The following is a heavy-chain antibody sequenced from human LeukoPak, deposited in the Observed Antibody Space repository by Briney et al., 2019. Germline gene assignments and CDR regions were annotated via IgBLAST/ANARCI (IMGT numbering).Heavy chain of an antibody. CDR1: GYSITRGSY. D-gene: IGHD3-10*01. J-gene: IGHJ5*02. CDR2: IYHSGST. CDR3: ARDSGTTGEVKFDP. Sequence: PSETLSLTCTVSGYSITRGSYWGWIRQPPGKGLEWIANIYHSGSTYYNPSLKSRVTISVDTSKNQFSLKLSSVTAADTALYYCARDSGTTGEVKFDPWGQGTLVTVSS. V-gene: IGHV4-38-2*02.